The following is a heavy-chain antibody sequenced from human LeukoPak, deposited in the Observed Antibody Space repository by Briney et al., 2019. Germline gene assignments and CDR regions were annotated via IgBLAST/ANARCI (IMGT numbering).Heavy chain of an antibody. Sequence: GRSLRLSCAASGFTFDDYAMHWVRQAPGKGLEWVSGISWNSGSIGYADSVKGRFTISRVNAKNSLYLQMNSLRAEDTALYYCAKDGLEWELTSAFDIWGQGTMVTVSS. CDR2: ISWNSGSI. CDR3: AKDGLEWELTSAFDI. J-gene: IGHJ3*02. D-gene: IGHD1-26*01. V-gene: IGHV3-9*01. CDR1: GFTFDDYA.